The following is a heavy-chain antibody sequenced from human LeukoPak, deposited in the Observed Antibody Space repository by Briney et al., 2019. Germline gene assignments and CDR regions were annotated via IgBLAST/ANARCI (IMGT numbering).Heavy chain of an antibody. CDR3: ARDTYDGFDP. CDR1: GYTFTNYG. V-gene: IGHV1-18*01. J-gene: IGHJ5*02. Sequence: ASVTVSYKASGYTFTNYGIGWVRQAPGQGLEGMGWISAYNGNTNYAQKLQGRVTMTTDTSTSTAYMELRSLRSDDTAVYYCARDTYDGFDPWGQGTLVTVSS. CDR2: ISAYNGNT. D-gene: IGHD1-1*01.